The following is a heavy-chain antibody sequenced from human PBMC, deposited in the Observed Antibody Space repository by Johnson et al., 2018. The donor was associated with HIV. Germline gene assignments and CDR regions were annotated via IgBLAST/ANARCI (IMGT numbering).Heavy chain of an antibody. CDR3: ASLSDDAFDF. CDR1: GFTFSNYG. Sequence: QEKLVESGGGVVQPGRSLRLSCAASGFTFSNYGMHWVRQTPGKGLEWVAVIWYDGSNKYYADSVKGRFTISRDNSENTLYLQMNSLKAEDTAVYYCASLSDDAFDFWGQGTMVIVSS. V-gene: IGHV3-33*01. J-gene: IGHJ3*01. CDR2: IWYDGSNK.